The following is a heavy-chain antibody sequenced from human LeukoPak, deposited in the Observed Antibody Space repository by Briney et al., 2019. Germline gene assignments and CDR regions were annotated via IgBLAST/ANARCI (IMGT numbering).Heavy chain of an antibody. V-gene: IGHV3-30*02. D-gene: IGHD3-16*01. J-gene: IGHJ6*03. CDR3: AKDPRITFGGLRAYHYYMDV. CDR1: GFTFSNYG. Sequence: GGSLRLSCAASGFTFSNYGIHWVRQAPGKGLEWVTFIQYDGSSKYYADSVKGRFTISRDNSKNTLFLHMNSLRTEDTAVYYCAKDPRITFGGLRAYHYYMDVWGKGTTVTISS. CDR2: IQYDGSSK.